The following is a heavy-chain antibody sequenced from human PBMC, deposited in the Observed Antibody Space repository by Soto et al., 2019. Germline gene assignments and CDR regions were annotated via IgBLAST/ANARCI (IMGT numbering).Heavy chain of an antibody. V-gene: IGHV3-23*01. CDR2: ISGSGGST. CDR1: GFTFSSHG. Sequence: GGSLRLSCAASGFTFSSHGMSWVRQAPGKGLEWVSGISGSGGSTYYADSVKGRFTISRDNSKNTLNLQMNSLRAEDTAIYYCAKDPVGVTRTFDYWGQGTLVTVSS. CDR3: AKDPVGVTRTFDY. D-gene: IGHD2-21*02. J-gene: IGHJ4*02.